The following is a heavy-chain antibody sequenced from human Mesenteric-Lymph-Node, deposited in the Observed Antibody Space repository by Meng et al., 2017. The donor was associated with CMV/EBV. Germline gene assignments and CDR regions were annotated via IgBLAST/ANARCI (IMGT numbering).Heavy chain of an antibody. D-gene: IGHD3-22*01. CDR2: VNPNSGGA. J-gene: IGHJ4*02. Sequence: ASVKVSCKASEHTVTDSYIHWVRQAPGQGLEWMGWVNPNSGGADYAQKFQGRVTMSRDTSVSTAYMELSSLRSDDTAVYYCARLNAIYYDNSGYYYDYWGQGTLVTVSS. CDR3: ARLNAIYYDNSGYYYDY. CDR1: EHTVTDSY. V-gene: IGHV1-2*02.